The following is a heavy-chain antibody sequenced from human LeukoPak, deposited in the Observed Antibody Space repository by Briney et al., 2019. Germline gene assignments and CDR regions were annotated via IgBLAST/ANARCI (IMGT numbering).Heavy chain of an antibody. CDR3: ARRDCTSTTCYAGSYYFDY. Sequence: SETLSLTCSVFGGSISSSSYYWGWIRQPPGKGLEWIGSIYYSGSSYYNPSLKSRVTISVDTSKNQFSLKPTSVTAADTAVYYCARRDCTSTTCYAGSYYFDYWGQGTLVTVSS. V-gene: IGHV4-39*01. CDR1: GGSISSSSYY. D-gene: IGHD2-2*01. CDR2: IYYSGSS. J-gene: IGHJ4*02.